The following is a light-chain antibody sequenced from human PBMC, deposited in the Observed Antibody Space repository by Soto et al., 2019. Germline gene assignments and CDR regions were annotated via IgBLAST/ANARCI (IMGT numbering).Light chain of an antibody. V-gene: IGKV3-15*01. CDR2: GAS. CDR1: QSVSGN. CDR3: QQYNNWPPWT. J-gene: IGKJ1*01. Sequence: EIVMTQSPATLSVSPGERATLSCRASQSVSGNLAWYQRKPGQAPRLLVHGASTRAAGIPARFSGSGSGTEFTLTISSLQSEDFAVYSCQQYNNWPPWTFGQGTKVEIK.